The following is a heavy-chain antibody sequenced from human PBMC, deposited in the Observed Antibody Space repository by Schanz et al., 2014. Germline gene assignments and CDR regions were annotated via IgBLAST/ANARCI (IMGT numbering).Heavy chain of an antibody. J-gene: IGHJ4*02. CDR1: GFSVGNKY. V-gene: IGHV3-66*01. Sequence: EVQLLESGGGLEQPGGSLRLSCAASGFSVGNKYMNWVRQAPGKGLEWVSFIYIGGNTYYADSVKGRFTISSDNSKSTLYLQMSSLRAEDTAVYYCAKSQGSSFDSWGQGTLVNVSS. CDR3: AKSQGSSFDS. CDR2: IYIGGNT. D-gene: IGHD6-13*01.